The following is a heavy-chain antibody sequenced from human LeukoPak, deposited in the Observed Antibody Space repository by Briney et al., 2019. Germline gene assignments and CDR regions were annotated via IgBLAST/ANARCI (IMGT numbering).Heavy chain of an antibody. CDR2: IYSGGST. Sequence: GGSLRLSCAASGFTVRSNYMSWVRQAPGKGREGGSVIYSGGSTFYADSVRGRLTISRDNSKNTLYLQMNSLRAEDTAVYYCARDVSGSSSWSDFDYWGQGALVTVSS. CDR3: ARDVSGSSSWSDFDY. D-gene: IGHD6-13*01. V-gene: IGHV3-66*01. CDR1: GFTVRSNY. J-gene: IGHJ4*02.